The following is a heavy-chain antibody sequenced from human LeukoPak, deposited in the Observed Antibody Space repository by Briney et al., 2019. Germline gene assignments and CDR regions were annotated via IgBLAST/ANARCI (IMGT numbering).Heavy chain of an antibody. Sequence: PSETLSLTCAVYGGSFSGYYWSWIRQPPGKGLEWIGEINHSGSTNYNPSLKSRVPISVDTSKNQFSLKLSSVTAADTAVYYCARGWYYYGSGSPLHIWGQGTMVTVSS. CDR1: GGSFSGYY. J-gene: IGHJ3*02. D-gene: IGHD3-10*01. CDR3: ARGWYYYGSGSPLHI. CDR2: INHSGST. V-gene: IGHV4-34*01.